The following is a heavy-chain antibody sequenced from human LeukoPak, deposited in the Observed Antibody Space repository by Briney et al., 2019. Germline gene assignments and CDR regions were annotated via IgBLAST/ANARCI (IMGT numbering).Heavy chain of an antibody. Sequence: ASVKVSCKASGGTFSSYTISWVRQAPGQGLEWMGRIILILGIANYAQKFQGRVTITADKSTSTAYMELSSLRSEDTAVYYCARVRAGTTSYYYYGMDVWGQGTTVTVSS. CDR3: ARVRAGTTSYYYYGMDV. D-gene: IGHD1-1*01. J-gene: IGHJ6*02. CDR1: GGTFSSYT. V-gene: IGHV1-69*02. CDR2: IILILGIA.